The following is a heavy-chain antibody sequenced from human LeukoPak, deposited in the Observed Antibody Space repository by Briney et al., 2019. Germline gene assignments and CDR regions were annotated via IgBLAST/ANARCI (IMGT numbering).Heavy chain of an antibody. Sequence: SETLSLTCTVSGGSISSGDYYWSWIRQPPGKGLEWIGEINHSGSTNYNPSLKSRATISVHTSKNQFSLKLSSVTAADPAVYYCASGAGVLRFKGPPIYYMDVWGKGTTVTVSS. CDR1: GGSISSGDYY. J-gene: IGHJ6*03. CDR3: ASGAGVLRFKGPPIYYMDV. D-gene: IGHD3-3*01. V-gene: IGHV4-39*07. CDR2: INHSGST.